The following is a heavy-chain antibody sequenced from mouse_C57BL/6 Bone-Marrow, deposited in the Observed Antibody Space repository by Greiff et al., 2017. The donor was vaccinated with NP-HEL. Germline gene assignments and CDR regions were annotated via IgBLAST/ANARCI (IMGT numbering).Heavy chain of an antibody. CDR1: GFSLTSYG. CDR3: ARVFYGNGFAY. CDR2: IWSGGST. D-gene: IGHD2-1*01. Sequence: VKLVESGPGLVQPSQSLSITCTVSGFSLTSYGVHWVRQSPGKGLEWLGVIWSGGSTDYNAAFISRLSISKDNSKSQVFFKMNSLQADDTAIYYCARVFYGNGFAYWGQGTLVTVSA. J-gene: IGHJ3*01. V-gene: IGHV2-2*01.